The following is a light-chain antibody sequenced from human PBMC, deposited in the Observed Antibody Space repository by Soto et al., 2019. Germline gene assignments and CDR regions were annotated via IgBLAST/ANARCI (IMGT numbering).Light chain of an antibody. Sequence: QSALTQPPSVSGAPGQRVTISCTGSSSNIGAGYDVHWYQQLPGTAPKLLIFASSNRPSGVPDRFSGSKSGTSASLAITGPRAEEEVKFYGHSNDTSPRVFFGTGPKVT. V-gene: IGLV1-40*01. CDR2: ASS. J-gene: IGLJ1*01. CDR1: SSNIGAGYD. CDR3: HSNDTSPRVF.